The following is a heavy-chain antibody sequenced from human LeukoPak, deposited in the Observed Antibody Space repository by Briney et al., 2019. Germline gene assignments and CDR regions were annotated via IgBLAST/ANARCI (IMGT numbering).Heavy chain of an antibody. D-gene: IGHD4/OR15-4a*01. Sequence: GGSLRLSCAASGSTFSDYAMSWVRQAPGKGLEWLSVISGGSSGSTYYADSVTGRFTVSRDNSKNTVDLQMNNLRVDDTAIYYCARVHGAYPFDYWGQGTLVTVSS. J-gene: IGHJ4*02. CDR1: GSTFSDYA. CDR2: ISGGSSGST. CDR3: ARVHGAYPFDY. V-gene: IGHV3-23*01.